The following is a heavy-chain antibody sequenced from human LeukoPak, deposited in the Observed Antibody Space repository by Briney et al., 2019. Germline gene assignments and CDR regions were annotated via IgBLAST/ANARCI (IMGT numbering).Heavy chain of an antibody. D-gene: IGHD3-9*01. CDR1: RGPVNSTIYY. J-gene: IGHJ6*03. V-gene: IGHV4-39*07. CDR3: ARDVAGYDILTGYVYYYYMDV. CDR2: VYYTGST. Sequence: SETLSLTCTVSRGPVNSTIYYWGWIRQPPGRGLEWIGSVYYTGSTYYSPSLKSRVAMSVDTSKNQFSLKLSSVTAADTAVYYCARDVAGYDILTGYVYYYYMDVWGKGTTVTVSS.